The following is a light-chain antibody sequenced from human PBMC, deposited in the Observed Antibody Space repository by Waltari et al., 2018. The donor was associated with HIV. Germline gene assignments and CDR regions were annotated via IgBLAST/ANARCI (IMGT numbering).Light chain of an antibody. CDR1: SGGFSSNY. V-gene: IGLV6-57*01. Sequence: NFLLTQTHPVSESPGTTVTLSCPRGSGGFSSNYSQCDQQRPGRSPPTGIYEHNQSPSGVPDRFSGSIDSSTTSASLTISGLKTEDEADYYCQSYDSSNHVVFGGGTKVTVL. CDR2: EHN. J-gene: IGLJ2*01. CDR3: QSYDSSNHVV.